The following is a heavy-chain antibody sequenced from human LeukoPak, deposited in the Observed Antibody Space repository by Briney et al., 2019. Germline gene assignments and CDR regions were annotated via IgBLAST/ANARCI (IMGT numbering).Heavy chain of an antibody. D-gene: IGHD2-2*01. J-gene: IGHJ5*02. CDR1: GFTFSRFV. CDR3: ARGSTLGYCNSTRCHNWFDP. V-gene: IGHV3-21*01. Sequence: PGGSLRLSCAASGFTFSRFVMNWVRQAPGKGLEWVASISGRSNYIYYADSMKGRFVISRDNTKNSLFLHMNSLRAEDTAVYYCARGSTLGYCNSTRCHNWFDPWGQGTLVTVSS. CDR2: ISGRSNYI.